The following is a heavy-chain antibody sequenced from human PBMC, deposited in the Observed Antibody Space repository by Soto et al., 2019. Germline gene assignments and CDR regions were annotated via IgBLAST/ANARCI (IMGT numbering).Heavy chain of an antibody. D-gene: IGHD2-21*01. CDR3: ARGGGGGLFDP. CDR2: ISPRSTFR. CDR1: GFSFSDSY. V-gene: IGHV3-11*06. J-gene: IGHJ5*02. Sequence: PGGSLRLSCATSGFSFSDSYMSWIRQAPGKGLEWISYISPRSTFRDYAESVKGRFTISRDSVKNSLYLQMNNLTAGDTGVYYCARGGGGGLFDPWGQGXLVTVSS.